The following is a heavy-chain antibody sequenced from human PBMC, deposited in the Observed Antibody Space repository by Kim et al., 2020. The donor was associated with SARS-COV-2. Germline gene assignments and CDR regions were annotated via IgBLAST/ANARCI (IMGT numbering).Heavy chain of an antibody. CDR1: GGSISSGDYY. D-gene: IGHD2-21*01. J-gene: IGHJ4*02. CDR3: ARTSAGRLLNFDY. CDR2: IYYSGST. Sequence: SETLSLTCTVSGGSISSGDYYWSWIRQPPGKGLEWIGYIYYSGSTYYNPSLKSRVTISVDTSKNQFSLKLSSVTAADTAGYYCARTSAGRLLNFDYWGQGTLVTVSS. V-gene: IGHV4-30-4*01.